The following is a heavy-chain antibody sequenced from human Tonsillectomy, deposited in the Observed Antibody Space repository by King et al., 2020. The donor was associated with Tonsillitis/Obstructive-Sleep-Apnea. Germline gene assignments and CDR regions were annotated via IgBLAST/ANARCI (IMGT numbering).Heavy chain of an antibody. Sequence: VQLQESGPGLVKPSETLSLTCIVSGGSISIYYWSWIRQPPGKGLEWIGYIYDSGSTDYNPSLRSRVTISADTSKNQFSLKLSSVTAADTAVYYCASPSVGVSHDDAFDIWGQGTMVTVSS. J-gene: IGHJ3*02. CDR3: ASPSVGVSHDDAFDI. D-gene: IGHD1-26*01. CDR2: IYDSGST. CDR1: GGSISIYY. V-gene: IGHV4-59*01.